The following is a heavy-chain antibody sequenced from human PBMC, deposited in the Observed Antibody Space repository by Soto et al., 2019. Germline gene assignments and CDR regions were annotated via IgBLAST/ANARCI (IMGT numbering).Heavy chain of an antibody. D-gene: IGHD1-1*01. Sequence: PGWSLRLSCAASGFTFNSYSVNLVRQAPGKGLEWVASISSGSVYIDFADSVKGRFTISRDDVTNSVSLQMDSLRVEDTGIYYCARYDAFKAFDLWGEGTMVTVSS. CDR3: ARYDAFKAFDL. CDR2: ISSGSVYI. V-gene: IGHV3-21*01. CDR1: GFTFNSYS. J-gene: IGHJ3*01.